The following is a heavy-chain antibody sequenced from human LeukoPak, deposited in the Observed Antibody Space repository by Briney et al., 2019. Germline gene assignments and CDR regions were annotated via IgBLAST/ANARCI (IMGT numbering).Heavy chain of an antibody. CDR3: AADQGIYDSSGYCFDY. V-gene: IGHV1-58*01. Sequence: ASVKVSCKASGFTFTSSAVQWVRQARGQRLEWIGWIVVGSGNTNYAQKFQERVTITRDMSTSTAYMELSSLGSEDTAVYYCAADQGIYDSSGYCFDYWGQGTLVTVSS. CDR2: IVVGSGNT. CDR1: GFTFTSSA. J-gene: IGHJ4*02. D-gene: IGHD3-22*01.